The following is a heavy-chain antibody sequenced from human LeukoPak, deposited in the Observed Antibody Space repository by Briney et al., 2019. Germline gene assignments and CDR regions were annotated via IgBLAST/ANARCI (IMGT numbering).Heavy chain of an antibody. J-gene: IGHJ3*02. CDR3: AKVRKSSSSWYGNDAFDI. V-gene: IGHV3-23*01. Sequence: PGGSLRLSCAASGFTFSSYAMSWVRQAPGKGLEWVSAISGSGGSTYYADSVKGQFTISRDNSKNTLYLQMNSLRAEDTAVYYCAKVRKSSSSWYGNDAFDIWGQGTMVTVSS. D-gene: IGHD6-13*01. CDR2: ISGSGGST. CDR1: GFTFSSYA.